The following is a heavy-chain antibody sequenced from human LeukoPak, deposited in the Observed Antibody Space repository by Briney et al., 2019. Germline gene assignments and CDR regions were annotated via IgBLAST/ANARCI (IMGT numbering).Heavy chain of an antibody. Sequence: GGSLRLSCAASGITFTNYAMSWVRQAPGKGLEWVSGMSGRGVSTYYADSVKGRFTISSDNSKNTLYTQMNSLRDEDTAIYYCAKDCNGGNCYIDYWGQGTLVTVAS. CDR2: MSGRGVST. D-gene: IGHD2-15*01. CDR1: GITFTNYA. CDR3: AKDCNGGNCYIDY. J-gene: IGHJ4*02. V-gene: IGHV3-23*01.